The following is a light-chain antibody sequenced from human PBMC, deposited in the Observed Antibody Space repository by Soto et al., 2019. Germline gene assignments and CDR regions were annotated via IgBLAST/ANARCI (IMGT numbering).Light chain of an antibody. V-gene: IGKV2-30*01. J-gene: IGKJ1*01. CDR1: QGLVYSDGNIN. Sequence: DVAMTQSPLSLPVTLGQPASISCRSSQGLVYSDGNINLNWFQQRPGQSPRRLIYRVSKRDSGVPDRFSGSGSGTDFTLTISRVEAEDVGVYYCMQGTHWPWTFGQGTKVEIK. CDR2: RVS. CDR3: MQGTHWPWT.